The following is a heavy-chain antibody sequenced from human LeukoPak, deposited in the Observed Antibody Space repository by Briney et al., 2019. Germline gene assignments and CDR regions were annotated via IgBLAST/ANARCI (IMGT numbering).Heavy chain of an antibody. CDR2: ISGSGGTT. CDR3: GKAALWFGEFVPG. D-gene: IGHD3-10*01. V-gene: IGHV3-23*01. J-gene: IGHJ4*02. Sequence: PGGSLRLPCAASGFPFSNSAMSWVRQAPGKGLEWVSAISGSGGTTYYADSVKGRFTISRDNSKNTLFLQMKSLRVDDTALYYCGKAALWFGEFVPGWGQGALVTVSS. CDR1: GFPFSNSA.